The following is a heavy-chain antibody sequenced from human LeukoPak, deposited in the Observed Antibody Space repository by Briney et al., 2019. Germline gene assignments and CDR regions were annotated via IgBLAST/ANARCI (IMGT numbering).Heavy chain of an antibody. CDR2: IIPILGIA. V-gene: IGHV1-69*04. CDR1: GGTFSGYA. CDR3: ARASDYGDYSEPVRALAY. Sequence: SVKVSCKASGGTFSGYAISWVRQAPGQGLEWMGRIIPILGIANYAQKFQGRVTITADKSTSTAYMELSSLRSEDTAVYYCARASDYGDYSEPVRALAYWGQGTLVTVSS. J-gene: IGHJ4*02. D-gene: IGHD4-17*01.